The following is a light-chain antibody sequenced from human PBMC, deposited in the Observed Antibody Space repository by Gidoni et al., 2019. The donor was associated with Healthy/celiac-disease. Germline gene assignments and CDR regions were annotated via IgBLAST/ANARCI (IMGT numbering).Light chain of an antibody. CDR1: QSVLYSSNNKNY. CDR2: WAS. CDR3: QQYYSTPYT. V-gene: IGKV4-1*01. J-gene: IGKJ2*01. Sequence: DILMTQSPDSLAVSLGERATINCKSSQSVLYSSNNKNYLAWYQQKPGQPPQLLIYWASTRESGVPDRFSGSGSGTDFTLTISSLQAEDVAVYYCQQYYSTPYTFGQGTKLEIK.